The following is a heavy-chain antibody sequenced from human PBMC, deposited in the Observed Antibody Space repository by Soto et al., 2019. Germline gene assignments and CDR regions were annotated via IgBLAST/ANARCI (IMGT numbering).Heavy chain of an antibody. V-gene: IGHV1-18*01. CDR1: GYTFTSYG. J-gene: IGHJ6*03. Sequence: QVQLVQSGAEVKKPGASVKVSCKASGYTFTSYGISWVRQAPGQGLEWMGWISAYNGNTNYAQKLQGRVNMTTDTATSTAYMELRSLRSDDKAVYDCARTAATYYDYYRDVWGKGTTVTVSS. CDR2: ISAYNGNT. D-gene: IGHD2-2*01. CDR3: ARTAATYYDYYRDV.